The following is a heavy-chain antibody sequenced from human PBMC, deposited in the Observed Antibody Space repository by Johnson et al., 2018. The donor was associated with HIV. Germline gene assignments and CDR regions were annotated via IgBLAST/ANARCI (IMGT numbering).Heavy chain of an antibody. CDR3: AKNGARGDAFDI. Sequence: QVQLVESGGGVVQPGGSLRLPCVASGFTLSNYGMHWVRQAPGKGLEWVAFIRYDGGNKYYADSVKGRFTISRDNSKNTLYLQMNSLRAEDTAVYYCAKNGARGDAFDIWGQGTMVTVSS. CDR2: IRYDGGNK. CDR1: GFTLSNYG. J-gene: IGHJ3*02. D-gene: IGHD2-8*01. V-gene: IGHV3-30*02.